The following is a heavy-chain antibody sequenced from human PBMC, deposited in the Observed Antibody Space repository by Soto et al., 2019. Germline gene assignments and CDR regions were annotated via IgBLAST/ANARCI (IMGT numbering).Heavy chain of an antibody. CDR1: EYTFANHF. J-gene: IGHJ4*02. D-gene: IGHD3-10*02. V-gene: IGHV1-46*01. CDR2: VNPSGGPT. Sequence: QVRLVQSGAEVKKPGDSVRVSCKAPEYTFANHFIHWVRQAPGQGLEWMGIVNPSGGPTRYTQKCQSRVTMTRDTSTSTVDMVLSILTSADTAVYYWAREGSYYVDSRIDYWGKATLGTVSS. CDR3: AREGSYYVDSRIDY.